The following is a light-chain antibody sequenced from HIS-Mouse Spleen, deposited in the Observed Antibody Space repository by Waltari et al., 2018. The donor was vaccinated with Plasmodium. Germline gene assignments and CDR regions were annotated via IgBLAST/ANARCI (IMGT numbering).Light chain of an antibody. V-gene: IGLV2-23*03. CDR1: SSDVGRYNL. Sequence: QSALTQPASVSGSPGRSSHISCTGTSSDVGRYNLVSWYQQPPDKAPKLMIYEGRKRRSGVFNLFSGATSRTTGFLTMFGLQAEEEADSYCCSYARSSTFVVCGGTKLTVL. CDR2: EGR. J-gene: IGLJ3*02. CDR3: CSYARSSTFV.